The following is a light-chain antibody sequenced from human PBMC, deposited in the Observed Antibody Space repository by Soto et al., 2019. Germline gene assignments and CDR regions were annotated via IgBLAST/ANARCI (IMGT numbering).Light chain of an antibody. Sequence: DIQMTQSPSTLSASVGDRVTITCRASQNINSWLAWYHQKPGKAPRLLIYDAFSLESGVTSRFSGTGSGTDSPLTISILQPDDLATYFCQQYHTVPYTFGQGTKLEIK. CDR3: QQYHTVPYT. CDR2: DAF. J-gene: IGKJ2*01. CDR1: QNINSW. V-gene: IGKV1-5*01.